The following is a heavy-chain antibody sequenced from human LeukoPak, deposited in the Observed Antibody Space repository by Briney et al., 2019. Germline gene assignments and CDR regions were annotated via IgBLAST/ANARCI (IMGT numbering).Heavy chain of an antibody. CDR2: FDPEDGET. Sequence: ASVKVSCKVSGYTLTELSMHWVRQAPGKGLEWKGGFDPEDGETIYAQKFQGRVTMTEDTSTDTAYMELSSLRSEDTAVYYCATDPRIVGATILEFDPWGQGTLVTVSS. J-gene: IGHJ5*02. CDR1: GYTLTELS. CDR3: ATDPRIVGATILEFDP. V-gene: IGHV1-24*01. D-gene: IGHD1-26*01.